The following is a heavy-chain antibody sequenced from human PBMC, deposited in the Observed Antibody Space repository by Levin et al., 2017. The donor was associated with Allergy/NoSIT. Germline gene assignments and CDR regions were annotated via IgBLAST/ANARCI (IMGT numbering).Heavy chain of an antibody. CDR3: ARNSHFGRFCDY. D-gene: IGHD3-3*01. J-gene: IGHJ4*02. CDR1: GGSISSSSYH. Sequence: SQTLSLTCTVSGGSISSSSYHWGWIRQPPGKGLEWIGSIYYSGITYYNPSLKSRVTISVDTSKNQFSLKLSSVTAADTAVYYCARNSHFGRFCDYWGQGTLVTVSS. V-gene: IGHV4-39*01. CDR2: IYYSGIT.